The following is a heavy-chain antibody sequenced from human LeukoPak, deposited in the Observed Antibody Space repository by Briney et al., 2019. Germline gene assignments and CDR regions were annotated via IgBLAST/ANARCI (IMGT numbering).Heavy chain of an antibody. CDR2: TYYRSKWYN. Sequence: SQTLSLTCAISGDSVSSNSAAWNWIRQSPSRGLEWLGRTYYRSKWYNDYAVSVKSRITINPDTSKNQFSLQLNSVTPEDTAVYYCARSNRGKQLVLVAGAFDIWGQGTMVTVSS. J-gene: IGHJ3*02. V-gene: IGHV6-1*01. D-gene: IGHD6-13*01. CDR3: ARSNRGKQLVLVAGAFDI. CDR1: GDSVSSNSAA.